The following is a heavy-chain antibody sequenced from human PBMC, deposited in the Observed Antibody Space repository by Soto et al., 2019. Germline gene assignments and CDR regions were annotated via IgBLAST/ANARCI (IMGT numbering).Heavy chain of an antibody. Sequence: PSETLSLTCAVYGGSFSGYYWSWIRQPPGKGLEWIGEINHSGRTNYNPSLKSRVTISVDTSKNQFSLKLSSVTAADTAVYYCARGPGGYGLRKYGMDVWGQGTTVTVS. CDR3: ARGPGGYGLRKYGMDV. V-gene: IGHV4-34*01. CDR1: GGSFSGYY. J-gene: IGHJ6*02. D-gene: IGHD3-10*01. CDR2: INHSGRT.